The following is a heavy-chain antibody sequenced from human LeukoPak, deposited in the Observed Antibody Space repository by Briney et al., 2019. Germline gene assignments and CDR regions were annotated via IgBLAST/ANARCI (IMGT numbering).Heavy chain of an antibody. V-gene: IGHV3-48*03. Sequence: GGSLRLSCVASGFTFSAYEGNWVRQAPGKGLEWISYISRSGFTINYAESVQGRFTISRDNAKNSVYLLMNSLSAENTAFYYCARKVTGTTYFDSWGQGTLVTVSS. J-gene: IGHJ4*02. CDR1: GFTFSAYE. CDR3: ARKVTGTTYFDS. D-gene: IGHD1-1*01. CDR2: ISRSGFTI.